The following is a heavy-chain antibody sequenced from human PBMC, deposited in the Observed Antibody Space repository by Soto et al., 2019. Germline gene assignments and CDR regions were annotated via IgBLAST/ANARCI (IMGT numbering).Heavy chain of an antibody. Sequence: ESLRLSCAASGFVFNNYNMNWVRQAPGKGLEWVSSISSSGGAIYYADSVKGRLSISRDNAKDSLYLQMNSLRTEDTAVYYCARGAVATTFDYWGQGSRVTVSS. CDR1: GFVFNNYN. CDR2: ISSSGGAI. V-gene: IGHV3-21*01. J-gene: IGHJ4*02. D-gene: IGHD5-12*01. CDR3: ARGAVATTFDY.